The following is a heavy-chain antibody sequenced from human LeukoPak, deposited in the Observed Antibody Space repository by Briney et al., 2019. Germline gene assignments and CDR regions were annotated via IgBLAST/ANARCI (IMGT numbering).Heavy chain of an antibody. V-gene: IGHV3-23*01. Sequence: PGGSLRLSCAASGFTFSSYGMSWVRQAPGKGLEWVSAISGSGGSTYYADSVKGRFTISRDNAKNSLYLQMNSLRAEDTAVYYCAREGGAAAGLDYWGQGTLVTVSS. CDR3: AREGGAAAGLDY. D-gene: IGHD6-13*01. J-gene: IGHJ4*02. CDR2: ISGSGGST. CDR1: GFTFSSYG.